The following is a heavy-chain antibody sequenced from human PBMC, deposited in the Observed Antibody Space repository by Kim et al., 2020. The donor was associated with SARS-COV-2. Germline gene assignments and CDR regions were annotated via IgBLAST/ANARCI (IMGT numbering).Heavy chain of an antibody. Sequence: YSPSFQGQVTISADKSISTAYLQWSSLKASDTAMYYCARRRELLGNFDYWGQGTLVTVSS. CDR3: ARRRELLGNFDY. D-gene: IGHD1-26*01. V-gene: IGHV5-51*01. J-gene: IGHJ4*02.